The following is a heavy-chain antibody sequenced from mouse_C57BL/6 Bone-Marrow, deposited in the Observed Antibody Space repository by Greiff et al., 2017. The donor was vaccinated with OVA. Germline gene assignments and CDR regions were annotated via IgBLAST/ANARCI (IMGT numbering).Heavy chain of an antibody. CDR1: GYTFTNYW. V-gene: IGHV1-63*01. D-gene: IGHD1-1*01. CDR2: IYPGGGYT. CDR3: ARRYYYGSPYYFDY. Sequence: QVQLKQSGAELVRPGTSVKMSCKASGYTFTNYWIGWAKQRPGHGLEWIGDIYPGGGYTNYNEKFKGKATLTADKSSSTAYMQFSSLTSEDSAIYYCARRYYYGSPYYFDYWGQGTTLTVSS. J-gene: IGHJ2*01.